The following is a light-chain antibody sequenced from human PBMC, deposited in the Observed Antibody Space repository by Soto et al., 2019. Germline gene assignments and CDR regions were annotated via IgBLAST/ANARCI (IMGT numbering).Light chain of an antibody. J-gene: IGKJ2*01. CDR2: SAL. CDR1: QAISNY. CDR3: QQSYSTPYT. Sequence: DIQMTQSPSSLSASVGDRVTITCRASQAISNYLNWYQQKPGKAPNLLIYSALNLQSGVPSRFRGSGSGTEFTLTISSLQPEDFGSYYCQQSYSTPYTFGQGTKLQIK. V-gene: IGKV1-39*01.